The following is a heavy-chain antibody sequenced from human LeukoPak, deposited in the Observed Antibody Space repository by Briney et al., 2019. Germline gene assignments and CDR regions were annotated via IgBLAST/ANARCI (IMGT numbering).Heavy chain of an antibody. CDR3: ARVISGYSYGDTPMRRHYYYYMDV. CDR2: IYYSGST. J-gene: IGHJ6*03. Sequence: PSETLSLTCTVSGGSISSYYWSWIRQPPGKGLEWIGYIYYSGSTNYNPSLKSRVTISVDTSKNQFSLKLSSVTAADTAVYYCARVISGYSYGDTPMRRHYYYYMDVWGKGTTVTVSS. V-gene: IGHV4-59*12. CDR1: GGSISSYY. D-gene: IGHD5-18*01.